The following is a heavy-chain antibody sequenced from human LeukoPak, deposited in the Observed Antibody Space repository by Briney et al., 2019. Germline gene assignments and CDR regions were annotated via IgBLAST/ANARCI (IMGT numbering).Heavy chain of an antibody. Sequence: GASVKVSCKASGYTFASYDINWVRQATGQGLEWMGWMNPNSGNTGYAQRFQGRVTITMNTSISTAYMELSSLTSEDTAVYYCARGPYTHYDSSGDYYNWFDPWGQGTLVTVSS. CDR2: MNPNSGNT. V-gene: IGHV1-8*03. CDR3: ARGPYTHYDSSGDYYNWFDP. D-gene: IGHD3-22*01. CDR1: GYTFASYD. J-gene: IGHJ5*02.